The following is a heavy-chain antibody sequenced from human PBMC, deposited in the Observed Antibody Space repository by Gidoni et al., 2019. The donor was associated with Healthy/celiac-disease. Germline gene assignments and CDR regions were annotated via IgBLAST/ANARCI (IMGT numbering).Heavy chain of an antibody. CDR1: GFTFSSYS. V-gene: IGHV3-21*01. Sequence: AGFTFSSYSMNWVRQAPGKGLEWVSSISSSSSYIYYADSVKGRFTISRDNAKNSLYLQMNSLRAEDTAVYYCARDDPNDQDAFDIWGQGTMVTVSS. D-gene: IGHD1-1*01. J-gene: IGHJ3*02. CDR3: ARDDPNDQDAFDI. CDR2: ISSSSSYI.